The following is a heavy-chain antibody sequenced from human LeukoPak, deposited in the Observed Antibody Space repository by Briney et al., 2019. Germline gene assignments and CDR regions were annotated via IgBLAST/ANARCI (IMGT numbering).Heavy chain of an antibody. J-gene: IGHJ4*02. V-gene: IGHV1-24*01. CDR1: GYTLTELS. Sequence: EASVKVSCKVSGYTLTELSMHWVRQAPGKGLEWMGGFDPEVGETIYAQKFQGRVTMTEDTSTDTAYMELSSLRSEDTAVYYCATKDSSSECFDYWGQGTLVTVSS. D-gene: IGHD6-6*01. CDR3: ATKDSSSECFDY. CDR2: FDPEVGET.